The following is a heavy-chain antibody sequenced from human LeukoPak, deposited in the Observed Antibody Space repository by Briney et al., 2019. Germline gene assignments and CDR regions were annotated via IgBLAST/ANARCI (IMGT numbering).Heavy chain of an antibody. Sequence: SETLSLTCAVYGGSFSGYYWSWIRQPPGKGLEWIGEINHSGSTNYNPSLKSRVTISVDTSKNQFSLKLSSVTAADTAVYYCARESAPSGSTPGYCGQGTLVTVSS. D-gene: IGHD2-15*01. J-gene: IGHJ4*02. CDR1: GGSFSGYY. V-gene: IGHV4-34*01. CDR3: ARESAPSGSTPGY. CDR2: INHSGST.